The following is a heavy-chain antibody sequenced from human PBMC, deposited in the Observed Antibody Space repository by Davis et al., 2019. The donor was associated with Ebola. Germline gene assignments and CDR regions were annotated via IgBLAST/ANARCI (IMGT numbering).Heavy chain of an antibody. CDR1: GFDVNTNH. V-gene: IGHV3-53*01. Sequence: PGGSLRLSCAASGFDVNTNHMTWVRQAPGQGLEWVSFLDNTGKTYYADSVKGRFTITRDNSRNTVYLHMLSLRAEDTAVYYCAGEDDYSNDYWGQGTLVTVSP. CDR3: AGEDDYSNDY. D-gene: IGHD4-11*01. CDR2: LDNTGKT. J-gene: IGHJ4*02.